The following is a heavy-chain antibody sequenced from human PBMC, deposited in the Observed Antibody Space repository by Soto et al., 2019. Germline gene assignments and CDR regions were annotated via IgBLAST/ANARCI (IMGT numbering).Heavy chain of an antibody. Sequence: PGGSLKISRNGSGYSFTRYWIRSVRRMHGKILEWMGRIDTSASCTNYSPSFQRNVTLSADKSICTAYLQWSCLKDSDTAMYCGARHVAPLGGSAGTYGGYCDQGT. CDR1: GYSFTRYW. D-gene: IGHD6-13*01. J-gene: IGHJ4*02. V-gene: IGHV5-10-1*01. CDR2: IDTSASCT. CDR3: ARHVAPLGGSAGTYGGY.